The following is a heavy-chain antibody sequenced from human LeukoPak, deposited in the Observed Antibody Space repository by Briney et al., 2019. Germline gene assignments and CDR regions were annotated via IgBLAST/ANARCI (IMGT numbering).Heavy chain of an antibody. CDR1: GFTVSSNY. Sequence: PGGSLRLSCAASGFTVSSNYMSWVRQAPGEGLEWVSVIYSGGSTYYADSVKGRFTISRDNSKNTLYLQMNSLRAEDTAVYYCARARDGYTFDYWGQGTLVTVSS. CDR2: IYSGGST. V-gene: IGHV3-53*01. D-gene: IGHD5-24*01. J-gene: IGHJ4*02. CDR3: ARARDGYTFDY.